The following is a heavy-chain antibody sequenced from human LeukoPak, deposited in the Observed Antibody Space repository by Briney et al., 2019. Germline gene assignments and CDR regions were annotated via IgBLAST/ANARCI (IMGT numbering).Heavy chain of an antibody. CDR2: ISYDGSNE. Sequence: GGSLRLSCAASGFPFSDYYMSWIRQAPGKGLEWVAVISYDGSNEDYADSVKGRLTISRDNSKNTLYLQMNSLRIEDTAVYYCAREIFNAFDIWGQGTMVTVSS. J-gene: IGHJ3*02. CDR1: GFPFSDYY. V-gene: IGHV3-30-3*01. CDR3: AREIFNAFDI.